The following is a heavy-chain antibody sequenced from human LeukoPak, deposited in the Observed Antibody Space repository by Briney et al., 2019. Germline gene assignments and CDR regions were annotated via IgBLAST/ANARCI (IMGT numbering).Heavy chain of an antibody. Sequence: GGSLRLSCAASGFTFSSYSMNWVRQAPGKGLEWVSSTSSSSSYIYYADSVKGRFTISRDNAKNSLYLQMNSLRAEDTAVYYCARASEYSSGWYHNGGDYWGQGTLVTVSS. V-gene: IGHV3-21*01. CDR2: TSSSSSYI. D-gene: IGHD6-19*01. CDR3: ARASEYSSGWYHNGGDY. J-gene: IGHJ4*02. CDR1: GFTFSSYS.